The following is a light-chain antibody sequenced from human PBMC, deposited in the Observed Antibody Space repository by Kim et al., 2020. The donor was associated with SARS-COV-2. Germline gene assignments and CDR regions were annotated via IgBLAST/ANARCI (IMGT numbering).Light chain of an antibody. CDR2: DKN. CDR3: NSRDSSGYHVV. Sequence: SSGLPQDPAVSVALGQTVTITCQGDSLRVYYASWYQQKPGQAPLLVFYDKNSRPSGIPDRFSGSSSGNTASLTITGAQAEDEADYYCNSRDSSGYHVVFGGGTKVTVL. V-gene: IGLV3-19*01. CDR1: SLRVYY. J-gene: IGLJ2*01.